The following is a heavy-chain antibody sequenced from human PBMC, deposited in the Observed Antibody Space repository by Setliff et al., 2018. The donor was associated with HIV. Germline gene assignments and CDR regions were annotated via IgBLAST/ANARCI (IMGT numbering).Heavy chain of an antibody. D-gene: IGHD3-22*01. V-gene: IGHV3-23*01. CDR1: GFTFSTYA. CDR2: VGGSGDIT. Sequence: PGGSLRLSCAASGFTFSTYAMGWVRQAPGKGLEWVSVVGGSGDITYYADSVKGRFTISRDNSKDTMYLQMNSLRDEDTAQYYCAKGYYYDSGGGRVRAFDIWGQGTMVTVSS. CDR3: AKGYYYDSGGGRVRAFDI. J-gene: IGHJ3*02.